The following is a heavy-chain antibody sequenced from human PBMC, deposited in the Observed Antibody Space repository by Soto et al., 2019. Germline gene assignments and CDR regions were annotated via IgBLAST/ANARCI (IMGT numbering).Heavy chain of an antibody. Sequence: EAQVVESGGGLIQPGGSLRLSCAASGFTVSSKYMTWVRQAPGKGLEWVSIIWSAGLTYYADSVKGRFTISRDTSKNTVYLQMNSLRAEDSALYYCARELPPDLWGQGTLVTGSS. J-gene: IGHJ5*02. CDR1: GFTVSSKY. CDR3: ARELPPDL. CDR2: IWSAGLT. V-gene: IGHV3-53*01. D-gene: IGHD2-15*01.